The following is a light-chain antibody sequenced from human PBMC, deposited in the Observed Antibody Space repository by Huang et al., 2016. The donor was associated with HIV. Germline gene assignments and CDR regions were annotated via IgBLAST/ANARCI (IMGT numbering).Light chain of an antibody. V-gene: IGKV3-15*01. Sequence: EIVMTQSPATLSVSPGERPTLSCRASQSVSSDLAWYQLKPGQAPRLLIYGASIMATGFPARFSGSGSGTDFTLTISSLQSEDFAVYFCQQYNNWPRTFGQGTKVEIK. CDR3: QQYNNWPRT. J-gene: IGKJ1*01. CDR2: GAS. CDR1: QSVSSD.